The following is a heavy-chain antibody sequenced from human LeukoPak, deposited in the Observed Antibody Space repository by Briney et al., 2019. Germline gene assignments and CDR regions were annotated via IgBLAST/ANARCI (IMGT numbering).Heavy chain of an antibody. Sequence: GGSLRLSCAASGFTFSSYSMNWVRQAPGKGLEWVSSISSSSSYIYYADSVKGRFTISRDNAKNSLYLQMNSLRAEDTAVYHCARAPTGDAFDIWGQGTMVTVSS. CDR2: ISSSSSYI. J-gene: IGHJ3*02. CDR1: GFTFSSYS. D-gene: IGHD1-1*01. CDR3: ARAPTGDAFDI. V-gene: IGHV3-21*01.